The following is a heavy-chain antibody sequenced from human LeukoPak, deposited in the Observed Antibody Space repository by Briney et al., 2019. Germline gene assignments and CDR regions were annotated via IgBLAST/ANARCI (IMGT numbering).Heavy chain of an antibody. D-gene: IGHD1-1*01. CDR1: GFTFSSYA. CDR3: ARATTGDYFDY. V-gene: IGHV3-30-3*01. J-gene: IGHJ4*02. CDR2: ISYDGSNK. Sequence: GGSLRLSCAASGFTFSSYAMHWVRQAPGKGLEWVAVISYDGSNKYYADSVKGRFTISRDNAKNSLYLQMNSLRAEDTAVYYCARATTGDYFDYWGQGTLVTVSS.